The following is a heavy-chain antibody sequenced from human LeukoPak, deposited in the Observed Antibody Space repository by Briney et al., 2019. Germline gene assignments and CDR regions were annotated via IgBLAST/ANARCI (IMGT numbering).Heavy chain of an antibody. Sequence: GGSLRLSCAASGFTFSSYSMNWVRQAPGKGLEWVSSISSSSSYIYYADSVKGRFTISRDNAKNSLYLQMNSLRAEDTAVYYCARELSMVYALDYWGQGTLVTVSS. CDR3: ARELSMVYALDY. V-gene: IGHV3-21*01. J-gene: IGHJ4*02. D-gene: IGHD2-8*01. CDR2: ISSSSSYI. CDR1: GFTFSSYS.